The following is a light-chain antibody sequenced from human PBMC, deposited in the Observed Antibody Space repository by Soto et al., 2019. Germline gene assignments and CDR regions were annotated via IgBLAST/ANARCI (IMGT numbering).Light chain of an antibody. CDR3: QQYNYWRT. CDR1: QSVSSN. J-gene: IGKJ1*01. V-gene: IGKV3-15*01. Sequence: EIVMTQSPATLSVSPGERATLSCRASQSVSSNLAWYQQKPGQAPRLLIYGASTRATGIPARFSGSGSGTECTLTISSLQSEDFAVYYCQQYNYWRTFGQGTKVDI. CDR2: GAS.